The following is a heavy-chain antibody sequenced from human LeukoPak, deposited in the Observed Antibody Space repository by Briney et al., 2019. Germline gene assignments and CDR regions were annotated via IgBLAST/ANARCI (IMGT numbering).Heavy chain of an antibody. CDR2: IYYSGSP. V-gene: IGHV4-59*01. CDR3: TRDRRAAGSIFDY. D-gene: IGHD6-13*01. Sequence: SETLSLTCSVSGDSISSYYWSWIRKPPGKGPEWIGNIYYSGSPNYNPSLKSRVTISLDTSENQFSLRLSSVTAADTAVYYCTRDRRAAGSIFDYWGQGTLVTVSS. CDR1: GDSISSYY. J-gene: IGHJ4*02.